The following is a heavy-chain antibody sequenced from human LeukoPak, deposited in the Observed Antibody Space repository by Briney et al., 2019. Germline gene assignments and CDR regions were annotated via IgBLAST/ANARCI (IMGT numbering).Heavy chain of an antibody. V-gene: IGHV1-8*03. CDR1: GYTFTSYD. CDR2: MNPNSGNT. Sequence: ASVKVSCKASGYTFTSYDINWGRQATGQGLEWRGWMNPNSGNTGYAQKFKGRVTITRTTSISTAYMELSSLRAEDTTWYQYARAGGSSGYDLGWGQGTLVTVSS. CDR3: ARAGGSSGYDLG. D-gene: IGHD5-12*01. J-gene: IGHJ4*02.